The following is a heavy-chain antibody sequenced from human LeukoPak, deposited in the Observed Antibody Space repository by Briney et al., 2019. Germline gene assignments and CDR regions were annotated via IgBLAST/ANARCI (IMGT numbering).Heavy chain of an antibody. CDR1: GYTFTSYD. CDR3: ARAYPLGPRLSYMDV. CDR2: MNPNSGNA. Sequence: ASVKVSCKASGYTFTSYDINWVRQATGQGLEWMGWMNPNSGNAGYAQKFQGRVTMTRNTSISTAYMELSSLRSEDTAVYYCARAYPLGPRLSYMDVWGKGTTVTISS. J-gene: IGHJ6*03. V-gene: IGHV1-8*01. D-gene: IGHD2/OR15-2a*01.